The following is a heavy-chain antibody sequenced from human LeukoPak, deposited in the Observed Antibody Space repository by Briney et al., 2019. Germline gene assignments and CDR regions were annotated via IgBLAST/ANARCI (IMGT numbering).Heavy chain of an antibody. CDR2: ISSSSSTI. D-gene: IGHD2-15*01. J-gene: IGHJ4*02. CDR3: ARESYCSGGSCYFG. V-gene: IGHV3-48*01. CDR1: GFTFSSYS. Sequence: GGSLRLSCAASGFTFSSYSMNWVRQAPGKGLEWVSYISSSSSTIYYADSVKGRFTISRDNAKNSLYLQMNSLRAEDTAVYYCARESYCSGGSCYFGWGQGTLVTVSS.